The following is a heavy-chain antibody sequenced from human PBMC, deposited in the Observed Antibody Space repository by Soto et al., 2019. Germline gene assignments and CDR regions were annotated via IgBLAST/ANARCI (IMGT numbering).Heavy chain of an antibody. CDR2: ISYDGSNK. Sequence: PGGSLRLSCAASGFTFSSYAMHWVRQAPGKGLEWVAVISYDGSNKYYADSVEGRFTISRDNSKNTLYLQMNSLRAEDTAVYYCARSPSTGDFWSGFPSGPKYYYYYGMDVWGQGTTVTVSS. CDR3: ARSPSTGDFWSGFPSGPKYYYYYGMDV. J-gene: IGHJ6*02. V-gene: IGHV3-30-3*01. CDR1: GFTFSSYA. D-gene: IGHD3-3*01.